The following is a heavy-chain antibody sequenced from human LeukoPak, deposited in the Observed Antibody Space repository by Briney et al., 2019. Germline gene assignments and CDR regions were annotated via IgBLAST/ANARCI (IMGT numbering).Heavy chain of an antibody. V-gene: IGHV3-30*18. J-gene: IGHJ4*02. CDR3: AKGRGGIMITFGGVIVRRPIDY. Sequence: GGSLRLSCAASGFTFSSYAMSWVRQAPGKGLEWVAVISYDGSNKYYADSVKGRFTISRDNSKNMLYLQMNSLRAEDTAVYYCAKGRGGIMITFGGVIVRRPIDYWGQGTLVTVSS. CDR1: GFTFSSYA. D-gene: IGHD3-16*02. CDR2: ISYDGSNK.